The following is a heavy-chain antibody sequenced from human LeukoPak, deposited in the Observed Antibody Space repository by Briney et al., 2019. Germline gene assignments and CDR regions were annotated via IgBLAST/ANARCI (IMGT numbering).Heavy chain of an antibody. J-gene: IGHJ5*02. CDR1: GFTFSSYW. Sequence: GGSLRLSCAASGFTFSSYWMHWVRQAPGKGLVWVSRINSDGSSTSYADSVKGRFTISRDNAKNTLYLQMNNLRAEDTAVYYCARVYKNYYGSGSPNWFDPWGQGTLVTVSS. CDR3: ARVYKNYYGSGSPNWFDP. V-gene: IGHV3-74*01. D-gene: IGHD3-10*01. CDR2: INSDGSST.